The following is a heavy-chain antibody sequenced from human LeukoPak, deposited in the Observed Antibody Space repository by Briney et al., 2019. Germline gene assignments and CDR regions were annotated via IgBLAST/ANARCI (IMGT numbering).Heavy chain of an antibody. CDR3: AKKLWPHDAFDI. Sequence: SETLSLTCSVSGVSMRDYYWIWIRQPPGRGLEWIVYINYSGATNYTPSLKSRVTISVDKSKKQFSLKLRSVTAADTAVYYCAKKLWPHDAFDIWGHGTLVTDYS. CDR1: GVSMRDYY. D-gene: IGHD2/OR15-2a*01. CDR2: INYSGAT. J-gene: IGHJ3*02. V-gene: IGHV4-59*12.